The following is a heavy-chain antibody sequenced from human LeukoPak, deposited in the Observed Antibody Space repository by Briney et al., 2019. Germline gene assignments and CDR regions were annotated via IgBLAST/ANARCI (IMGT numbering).Heavy chain of an antibody. V-gene: IGHV4-34*01. CDR3: ARGDLTVAG. CDR2: INHSGST. CDR1: GGSFSGHY. D-gene: IGHD3-9*01. J-gene: IGHJ4*02. Sequence: PSETLSLTCAVYGGSFSGHYWSWIRQPPGKGLEWIGEINHSGSTNYNPSLKSRVTISVDTSKNQFSLKLISVTAADTAVYYCARGDLTVAGWGQGTLVTVSS.